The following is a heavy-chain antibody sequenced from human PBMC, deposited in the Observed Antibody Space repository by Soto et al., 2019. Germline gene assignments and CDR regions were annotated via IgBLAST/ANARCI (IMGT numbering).Heavy chain of an antibody. CDR1: GGSFSGYY. CDR2: INHSGST. V-gene: IGHV4-34*01. J-gene: IGHJ6*02. D-gene: IGHD3-10*01. Sequence: SETLSLTCAVYGGSFSGYYWSWIRQPPGKGLEWIGEINHSGSTNYNPSLKSRVTISVDTSKNQFSLKLSSVTAADTAVYYCARGHQLWFGRRDYYYGMDVWGQGTTVTVSS. CDR3: ARGHQLWFGRRDYYYGMDV.